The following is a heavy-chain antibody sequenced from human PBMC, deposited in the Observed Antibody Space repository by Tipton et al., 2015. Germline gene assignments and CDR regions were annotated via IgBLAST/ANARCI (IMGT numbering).Heavy chain of an antibody. J-gene: IGHJ4*02. D-gene: IGHD3-22*01. CDR1: GSIVSSNY. CDR2: IYSGGST. V-gene: IGHV3-53*01. CDR3: ARVQWDYYDSSGYYVH. Sequence: SLRLSCAASGSIVSSNYMSWVRQAPGKGLEWVSRIYSGGSTYYADFVKGRFTISRDNSNNTLYLQMNSLRAEDTAVYYCARVQWDYYDSSGYYVHWGQGTLVTVSS.